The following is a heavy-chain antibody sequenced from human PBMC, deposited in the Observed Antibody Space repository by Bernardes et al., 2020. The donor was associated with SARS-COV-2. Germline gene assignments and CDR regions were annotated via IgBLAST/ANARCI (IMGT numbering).Heavy chain of an antibody. J-gene: IGHJ4*02. CDR2: ISLGGDNT. CDR3: ARDRGYSLGSLSLDY. Sequence: GGSLRLSCVVSGFTFSDSAMSWVRQAPGKGLEWVSGISLGGDNTYYADSVKGRFTISRDISKNTLYLQMHSLRADDTAIYYCARDRGYSLGSLSLDYWGQGTLVTVSS. CDR1: GFTFSDSA. V-gene: IGHV3-23*01. D-gene: IGHD3-10*01.